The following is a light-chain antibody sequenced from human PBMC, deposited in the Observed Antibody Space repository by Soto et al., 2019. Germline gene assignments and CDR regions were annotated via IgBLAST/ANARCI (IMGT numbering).Light chain of an antibody. J-gene: IGKJ3*01. CDR1: QSVSSR. CDR2: GAS. Sequence: EIVMTQSPGTLSLSPGERATLSCRASQSVSSRLAWYQQKPGQAPRLLISGASSRATGIPDRFSGSGSGTDFTLTISRLEPEDFATYYCQQSYGTPRTFGPGTKVDL. V-gene: IGKV3-20*01. CDR3: QQSYGTPRT.